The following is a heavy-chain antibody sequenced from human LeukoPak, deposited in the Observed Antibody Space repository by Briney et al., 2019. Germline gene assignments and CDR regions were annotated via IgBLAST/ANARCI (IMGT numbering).Heavy chain of an antibody. CDR2: IYYSGNT. CDR3: ARDPGGRIAATNWFDP. J-gene: IGHJ5*02. V-gene: IGHV4-39*07. CDR1: GGSISSSRYY. Sequence: SETLSLTCTVSGGSISSSRYYWGWIRQPPGKGLEWIGSIYYSGNTYYNPSLKSRVTLSVDTSKNQFSLKLSSVTAADTAVYYCARDPGGRIAATNWFDPWGQGTLVTVSS. D-gene: IGHD6-6*01.